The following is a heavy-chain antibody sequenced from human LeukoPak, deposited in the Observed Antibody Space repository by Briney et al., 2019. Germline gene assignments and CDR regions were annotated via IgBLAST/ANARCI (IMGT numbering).Heavy chain of an antibody. CDR3: ARDALGYYYGSGSYYTWFDP. V-gene: IGHV3-30*03. D-gene: IGHD3-10*01. Sequence: PGGSLRLSCAASGFTFSDYYMSWIRQAPGKGLEWVAVISYDGSNKYYADSVKGRFTISRDNSKNTLYLQMNSLRAEDTAVYYCARDALGYYYGSGSYYTWFDPWGQGTLVTVSS. CDR1: GFTFSDYY. CDR2: ISYDGSNK. J-gene: IGHJ5*02.